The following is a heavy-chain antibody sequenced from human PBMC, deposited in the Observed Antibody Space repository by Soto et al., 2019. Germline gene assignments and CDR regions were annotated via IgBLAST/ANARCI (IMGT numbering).Heavy chain of an antibody. D-gene: IGHD3-10*01. CDR1: DGSSNNYY. V-gene: IGHV4-34*01. CDR2: INHSGST. J-gene: IGHJ4*02. Sequence: QVQLQQWGAGLLKPSEALSLTCAVYDGSSNNYYWSWIRQPPGKGLEWIGEINHSGSTNNNASLKSRVTISEDTSKQQFSLELRFVTAADTAVYFCARGGLIRGVLYYWGQGTLVTVSS. CDR3: ARGGLIRGVLYY.